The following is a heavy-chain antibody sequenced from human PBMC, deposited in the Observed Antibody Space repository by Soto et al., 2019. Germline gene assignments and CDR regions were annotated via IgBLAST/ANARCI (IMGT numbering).Heavy chain of an antibody. D-gene: IGHD4-17*01. CDR1: GFTFSSYA. V-gene: IGHV3-23*01. J-gene: IGHJ6*02. CDR3: AKDYGDLTRDYYYGMDV. CDR2: ISGSGGST. Sequence: EVQLLESGGGLVQPGGSLRLSCAASGFTFSSYAMSWVRQAPGKGLEWVSAISGSGGSTYYADSVKGRFTISRDNSKNTLYLQMNSLRAEDTAVYYCAKDYGDLTRDYYYGMDVWGQGTTVTVSS.